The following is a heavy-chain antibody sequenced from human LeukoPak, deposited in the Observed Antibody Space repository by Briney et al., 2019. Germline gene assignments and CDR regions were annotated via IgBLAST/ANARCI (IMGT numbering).Heavy chain of an antibody. CDR2: FIPVFGPA. CDR1: GGTFSNYA. Sequence: SVKVSCKASGGTFSNYAVSWVRQAPGQGLEWMGGFIPVFGPANYAQKFQGRVTITADESTSTAYMELSSLRAEDTAVYYCARVHGAYPFDYWGQGTLVTVSS. D-gene: IGHD4/OR15-4a*01. V-gene: IGHV1-69*13. J-gene: IGHJ4*02. CDR3: ARVHGAYPFDY.